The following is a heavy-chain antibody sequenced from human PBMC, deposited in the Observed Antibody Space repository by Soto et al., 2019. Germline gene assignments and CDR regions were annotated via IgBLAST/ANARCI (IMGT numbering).Heavy chain of an antibody. J-gene: IGHJ4*02. CDR2: IKEDGSQK. Sequence: EVQLVESGGGLVQPGGSLRVSCAASGFTFSDYWMSWARQTPGKGLEWVANIKEDGSQKYYADSVKGRFTISRDNAKNELYLEMKYLSADDTALYYCARTGTTHYWGQGTLVTVSS. CDR1: GFTFSDYW. CDR3: ARTGTTHY. V-gene: IGHV3-7*01. D-gene: IGHD1-1*01.